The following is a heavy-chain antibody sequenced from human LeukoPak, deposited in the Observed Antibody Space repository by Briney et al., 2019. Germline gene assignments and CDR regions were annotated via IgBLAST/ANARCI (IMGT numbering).Heavy chain of an antibody. J-gene: IGHJ4*02. D-gene: IGHD6-19*01. CDR3: ARPREAGSSSGWYFDK. V-gene: IGHV3-30-3*01. Sequence: GGSLRLSCAASGFTFSSYAMHWVRQAPGKGLEWVAVMSHDGSVKIYADSVQGRFTISSDNSKNTLYLQLSSLRAEDTAVYHCARPREAGSSSGWYFDKWGQGTLVTVSS. CDR1: GFTFSSYA. CDR2: MSHDGSVK.